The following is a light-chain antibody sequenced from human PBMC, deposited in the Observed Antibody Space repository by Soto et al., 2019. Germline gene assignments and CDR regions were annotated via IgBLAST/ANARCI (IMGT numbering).Light chain of an antibody. J-gene: IGLJ3*02. CDR3: CSYAVSHTFPWI. CDR1: SSDVGSYTL. CDR2: EGT. Sequence: QSVLTQPASVSGSPGQSITISGTGTSSDVGSYTLVSWYQQNPGKAPKLIIYEGTKRPSGVSNRFYGSKSGNTASLTISGLQAEDEAYYYCCSYAVSHTFPWIFGGGTTVTVL. V-gene: IGLV2-23*03.